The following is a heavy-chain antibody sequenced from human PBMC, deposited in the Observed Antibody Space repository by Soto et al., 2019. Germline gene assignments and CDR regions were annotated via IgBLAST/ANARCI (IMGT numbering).Heavy chain of an antibody. J-gene: IGHJ3*02. Sequence: GASVKVSCKASGYTFTSYYMHWVRQPPGQGLDWMGKINPRGGSTSYAQKFQGRVPMTRDTSTSTAYMKLSSLRSEDTAVYYCAKDPGKRGELRSAFDIGGQGTMVTVSS. V-gene: IGHV1-46*01. D-gene: IGHD1-26*01. CDR3: AKDPGKRGELRSAFDI. CDR1: GYTFTSYY. CDR2: INPRGGST.